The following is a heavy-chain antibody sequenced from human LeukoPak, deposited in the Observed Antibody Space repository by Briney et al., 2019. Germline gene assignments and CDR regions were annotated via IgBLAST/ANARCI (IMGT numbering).Heavy chain of an antibody. CDR1: DGSISNYY. CDR2: ISYSGYT. V-gene: IGHV4-59*08. Sequence: SETLSLTCTVSDGSISNYYWSWIRQPPGKGLEWIGYISYSGYTNYKPSLKSPGTMSVDTSKNKFSMRLSSVTAADTAVYYCARHDYSNPRLDYWGQGTLVTVSS. D-gene: IGHD4-11*01. J-gene: IGHJ4*02. CDR3: ARHDYSNPRLDY.